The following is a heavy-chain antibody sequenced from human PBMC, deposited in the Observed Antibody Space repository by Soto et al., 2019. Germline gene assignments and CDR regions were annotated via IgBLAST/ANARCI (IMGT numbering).Heavy chain of an antibody. D-gene: IGHD6-19*01. V-gene: IGHV1-3*01. CDR2: INAGNGNT. CDR1: GYTFTSYA. CDR3: AGALSSARGLVPFDI. Sequence: ASVKVSCKASGYTFTSYAMHWVRQAPGQRLEWMGWINAGNGNTKYSQKFQGRVTITRDTSASTAYMELSSLRSEDTAVYYCAGALSSARGLVPFDIWGQGTMVPVSS. J-gene: IGHJ3*02.